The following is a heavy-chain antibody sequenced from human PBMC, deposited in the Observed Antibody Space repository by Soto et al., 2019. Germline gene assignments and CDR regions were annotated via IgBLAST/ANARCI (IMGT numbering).Heavy chain of an antibody. D-gene: IGHD2-2*01. CDR2: ITGGGAST. Sequence: EVQLLESGGGLVQPGGSLRLSCAASGFAFSSYAMSWVRQAPGKGLEWVSVITGGGASTYYADFVKGRFTISRDNSKNTLYLEVNSLRAEDTAIYYCALRVYANDYWSRGALVTVSS. CDR1: GFAFSSYA. V-gene: IGHV3-23*01. CDR3: ALRVYANDY. J-gene: IGHJ4*02.